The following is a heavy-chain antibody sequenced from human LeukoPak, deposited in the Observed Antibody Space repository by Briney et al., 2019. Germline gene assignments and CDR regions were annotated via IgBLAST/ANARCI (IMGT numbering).Heavy chain of an antibody. CDR3: ARVWFGEFLDY. J-gene: IGHJ4*02. Sequence: PGGSLRLSCAASGFTFSNAWMSWVRQAPGKGLEWVANIKEDGGEQYYMDSAKGRFTVSRDNAKNSLFLQMNTLRAEDTAVYYCARVWFGEFLDYWGQGTLVTVSS. V-gene: IGHV3-7*01. D-gene: IGHD3-10*01. CDR2: IKEDGGEQ. CDR1: GFTFSNAW.